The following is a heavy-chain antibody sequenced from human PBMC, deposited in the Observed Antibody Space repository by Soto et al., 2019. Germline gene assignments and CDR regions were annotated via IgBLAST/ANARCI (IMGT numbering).Heavy chain of an antibody. CDR1: GGSISSGGYY. CDR2: IYYSGST. CDR3: ARARFWGYGRTNYYYGMDV. V-gene: IGHV4-31*03. D-gene: IGHD5-18*01. Sequence: QVQLQESGPGLVKPSQTLSLTCTVSGGSISSGGYYWSWILQHPGKGLEWIGYIYYSGSTYYNPSLKSRVTISVDTSKNQFSLKLSSVTAADTAVYYCARARFWGYGRTNYYYGMDVWGQGTTVTVSS. J-gene: IGHJ6*02.